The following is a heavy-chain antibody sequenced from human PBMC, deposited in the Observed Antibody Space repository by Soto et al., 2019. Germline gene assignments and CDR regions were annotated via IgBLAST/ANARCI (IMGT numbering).Heavy chain of an antibody. D-gene: IGHD3-3*01. J-gene: IGHJ3*02. CDR3: ARVLIFGVVPDAFDI. CDR2: IKQEGSER. V-gene: IGHV3-7*01. Sequence: GGSLRLSCAPSGFTSRSYWFSWVRHAPVKGREWVGKIKQEGSERNYVESVKGRFTISRDKAKNCLYLQMNSLRDEDTAVYYCARVLIFGVVPDAFDIWGQGTMVTVSS. CDR1: GFTSRSYW.